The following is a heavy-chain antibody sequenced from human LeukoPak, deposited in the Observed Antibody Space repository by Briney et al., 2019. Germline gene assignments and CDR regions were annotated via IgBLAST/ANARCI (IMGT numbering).Heavy chain of an antibody. J-gene: IGHJ4*02. CDR3: ARDAFSYGNY. CDR1: GFTFSSDW. CDR2: IKPDGREQ. Sequence: GGSLRLSCAVSGFTFSSDWMTWVRQAPGKGREWVANIKPDGREQYYIDSVKGRFTISRDNAKNSLFLQMNSLRVEDTAVYYCARDAFSYGNYWGQGTLVTVSS. D-gene: IGHD5-18*01. V-gene: IGHV3-7*01.